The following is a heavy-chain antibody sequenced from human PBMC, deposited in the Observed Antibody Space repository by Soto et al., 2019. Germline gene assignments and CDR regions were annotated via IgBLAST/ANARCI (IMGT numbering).Heavy chain of an antibody. Sequence: ASVKVSCNSSGYTFTSYGISWVRQAPGQGLEWMGWISAYNGNTNYAQKLQGRVTMTTDTSTSTAYMELRSLRADDTAAYYCAEWVRGHYYGMDVWGQGTTVTVS. CDR1: GYTFTSYG. J-gene: IGHJ6*02. V-gene: IGHV1-18*04. CDR3: AEWVRGHYYGMDV. CDR2: ISAYNGNT. D-gene: IGHD3-10*01.